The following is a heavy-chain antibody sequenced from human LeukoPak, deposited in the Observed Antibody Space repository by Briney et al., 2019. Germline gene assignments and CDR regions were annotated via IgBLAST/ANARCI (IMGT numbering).Heavy chain of an antibody. V-gene: IGHV4-39*02. CDR2: IYYSGST. Sequence: SETLSLTCTVSGGSINNSSHYWGWIRQPPGKGLEWIGSIYYSGSTYYKPSLKSRVTISMDTSQNHFSLKLGSATAADTAVYYCATYYYGSGRYYLDDRGQGTRVTVSS. CDR1: GGSINNSSHY. CDR3: ATYYYGSGRYYLDD. J-gene: IGHJ4*02. D-gene: IGHD3-10*01.